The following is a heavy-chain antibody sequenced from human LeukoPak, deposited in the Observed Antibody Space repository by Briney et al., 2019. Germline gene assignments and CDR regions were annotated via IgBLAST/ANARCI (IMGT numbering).Heavy chain of an antibody. Sequence: GESLKISCKGSGYSFSSYWIGWVRQMPGEGLEWMGIIYPGDSDTRYSPSFQGQVTISADKSISTAYLQWSSLKASDTAMYYCARNVVPAAQGWFDPWGQGTLVTVSS. CDR1: GYSFSSYW. CDR3: ARNVVPAAQGWFDP. D-gene: IGHD2-2*01. CDR2: IYPGDSDT. J-gene: IGHJ5*02. V-gene: IGHV5-51*01.